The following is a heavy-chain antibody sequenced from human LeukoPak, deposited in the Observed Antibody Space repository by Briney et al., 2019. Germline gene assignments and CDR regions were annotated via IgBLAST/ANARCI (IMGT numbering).Heavy chain of an antibody. CDR2: INHSGST. D-gene: IGHD2-8*01. CDR1: GESFSGYY. J-gene: IGHJ4*02. V-gene: IGHV4-34*01. CDR3: ARGLGYCTNGVCYGDY. Sequence: PSETLSLTCAVYGESFSGYYWSWIRQPPGKGLEWIGEINHSGSTNYNPSLKSRVTISVDTSKNQFSLKLSSVTAADTAVYYCARGLGYCTNGVCYGDYWGQGTLVTVSS.